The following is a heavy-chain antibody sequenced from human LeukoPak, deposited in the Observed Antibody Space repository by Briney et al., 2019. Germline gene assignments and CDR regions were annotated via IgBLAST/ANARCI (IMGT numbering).Heavy chain of an antibody. V-gene: IGHV3-11*05. CDR3: ARGRYDSSGYNAFDI. CDR1: GFTFSDYY. Sequence: TGGSLRLSCAASGFTFSDYYMSWIRQAPGKGLEWVSYINSSSSYTNYADSVKGRFTISRDNAKNSLYLQMNSLRAEDTAVYYCARGRYDSSGYNAFDIWGQGTMVTVSS. J-gene: IGHJ3*02. D-gene: IGHD3-22*01. CDR2: INSSSSYT.